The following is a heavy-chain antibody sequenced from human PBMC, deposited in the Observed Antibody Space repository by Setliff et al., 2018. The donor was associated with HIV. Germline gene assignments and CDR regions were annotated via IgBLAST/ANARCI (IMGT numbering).Heavy chain of an antibody. CDR1: GGSFSSYY. D-gene: IGHD2-15*01. V-gene: IGHV4-34*01. Sequence: KTSETLSLTCAVYGGSFSSYYWTWIRQPPGRGLEWIGEIIHSGGTNYNRSLKSRVTISVDTSKNQFSLNLSSVTAADTAVYYCARGGLGVVGAIDYWSQGTLVTVSS. J-gene: IGHJ4*02. CDR2: IIHSGGT. CDR3: ARGGLGVVGAIDY.